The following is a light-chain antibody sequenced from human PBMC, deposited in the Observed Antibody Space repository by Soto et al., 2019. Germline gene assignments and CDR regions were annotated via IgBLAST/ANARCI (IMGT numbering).Light chain of an antibody. CDR3: QQYGSSPLYT. CDR1: QSVSSSY. J-gene: IGKJ2*01. V-gene: IGKV3-20*01. Sequence: EIVLTQSPGTLSLSPGERATLSCRASQSVSSSYLAWYQQKPGQAPRLLIYGASGRATGIPDRFSGSESGTDFNLNISKLGPEEFAVYYCQQYGSSPLYTFGQGTKLEI. CDR2: GAS.